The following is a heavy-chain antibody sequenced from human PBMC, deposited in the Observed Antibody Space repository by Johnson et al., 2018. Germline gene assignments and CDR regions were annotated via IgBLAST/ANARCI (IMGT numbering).Heavy chain of an antibody. V-gene: IGHV3-43*01. CDR2: ISWDGGST. D-gene: IGHD6-6*01. J-gene: IGHJ1*01. Sequence: VRLVESGGVVVQPGGSLRLCCAASGLTFDDYTMHWVRPAPGKGLEWVSLISWDGGSTYYADSLKGRFTISRDNSKKSLYLQMNSLRVEDTALYYCAKEEYSNSGTFQHWGQGTLVTVSS. CDR1: GLTFDDYT. CDR3: AKEEYSNSGTFQH.